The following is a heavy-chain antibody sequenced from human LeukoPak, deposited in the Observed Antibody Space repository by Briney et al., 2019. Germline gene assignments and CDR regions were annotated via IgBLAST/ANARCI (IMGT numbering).Heavy chain of an antibody. D-gene: IGHD2-8*01. CDR2: ISYDGSNK. CDR3: ARDEILLMVYAILDY. V-gene: IGHV3-30-3*01. CDR1: GFTFSSYA. J-gene: IGHJ4*02. Sequence: GGSLRLSCVASGFTFSSYAMHWVRQAPGEGLEWVAVISYDGSNKYYADSVNGRFTISRDNSKNTLYLQMNSLRAEDTGVYYCARDEILLMVYAILDYWGQGTLVTVSS.